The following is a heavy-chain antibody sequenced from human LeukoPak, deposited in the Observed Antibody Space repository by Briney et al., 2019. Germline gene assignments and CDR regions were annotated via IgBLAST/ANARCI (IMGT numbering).Heavy chain of an antibody. J-gene: IGHJ4*02. Sequence: GSLRLSCAASGFTVSSNYMSWVRQAPGKGLEWVSVIYSSGSAYYADSVTGRFTISRDNSKNTLYLQMNSLRAEDTAVYYCARGPYSSGWYGLDYWGQGSLVTVSS. CDR3: ARGPYSSGWYGLDY. CDR1: GFTVSSNY. V-gene: IGHV3-53*01. D-gene: IGHD6-19*01. CDR2: IYSSGSA.